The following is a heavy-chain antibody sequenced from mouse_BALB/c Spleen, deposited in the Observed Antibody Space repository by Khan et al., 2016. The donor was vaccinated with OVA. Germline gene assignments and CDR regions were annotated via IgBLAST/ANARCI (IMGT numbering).Heavy chain of an antibody. Sequence: EVQLQQSGPEVMKPGASVKISCKASGYSFTTYYIHWVKQSHGKSLEWIGYVDPFNGATTYNQKFKGKATLPVDRSSSTGYMHLSSLTSEDSAVYYCARHGYVAWFAYWGQGTLVTVSA. CDR3: ARHGYVAWFAY. V-gene: IGHV1S135*01. D-gene: IGHD2-2*01. CDR1: GYSFTTYY. CDR2: VDPFNGAT. J-gene: IGHJ3*01.